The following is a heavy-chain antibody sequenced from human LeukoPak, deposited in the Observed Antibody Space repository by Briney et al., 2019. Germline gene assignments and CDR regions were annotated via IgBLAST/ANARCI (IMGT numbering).Heavy chain of an antibody. V-gene: IGHV4-31*03. CDR2: ISYNGST. Sequence: SQTLSLTCTVSGGSISSSDYSWTWIRQRPGKGLEWIGYISYNGSTYYKPSLKSRVTISADTSKSQFFLKLTSVTAADTAIYYCARKVVPVGVPAWWFDPWGQGTLVIVSS. CDR1: GGSISSSDYS. D-gene: IGHD2-2*01. CDR3: ARKVVPVGVPAWWFDP. J-gene: IGHJ5*02.